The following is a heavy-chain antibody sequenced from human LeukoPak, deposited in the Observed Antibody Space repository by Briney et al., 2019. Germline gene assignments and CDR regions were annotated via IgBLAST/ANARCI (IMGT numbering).Heavy chain of an antibody. CDR1: GGSFSGYY. CDR3: ARGVVVVPAALDYYMDV. D-gene: IGHD2-2*01. Sequence: SETLSLTCAVYGGSFSGYYWSWIRQPPGKGLEWIGEINHSGSTNYNPSLKSRVTISVDTSKNQFSLKLSSVTAADTAVYYCARGVVVVPAALDYYMDVWGKGTTVTVSS. J-gene: IGHJ6*03. CDR2: INHSGST. V-gene: IGHV4-34*01.